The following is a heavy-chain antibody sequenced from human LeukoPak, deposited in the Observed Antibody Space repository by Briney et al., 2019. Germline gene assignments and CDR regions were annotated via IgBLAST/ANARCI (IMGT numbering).Heavy chain of an antibody. Sequence: GGSLRLSCDASGFPFSSSWMYWVRQAPGKGLVWVSRMNTDGTTRSYADSVKGRFTVSRDNAKSTLHLQMNSLRTEDTAVYYCARDLNGYPHFDSWGQGTLVTVSS. CDR2: MNTDGTTR. J-gene: IGHJ4*02. CDR3: ARDLNGYPHFDS. V-gene: IGHV3-74*01. D-gene: IGHD5-24*01. CDR1: GFPFSSSW.